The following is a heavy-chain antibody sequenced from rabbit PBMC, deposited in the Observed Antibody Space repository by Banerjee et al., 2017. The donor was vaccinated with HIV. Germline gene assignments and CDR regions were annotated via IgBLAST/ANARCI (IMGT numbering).Heavy chain of an antibody. J-gene: IGHJ4*01. D-gene: IGHD4-2*01. CDR2: IYTGSGST. CDR1: GIDFSSYYY. Sequence: QEQLEESGGDLVKPEGSLTLTCTASGIDFSSYYYICWVRQAPGKGLEWIGCIYTGSGSTYYANWAKGRFTISKTSSTTVTLQMTSLTAADTATYFCARDAGYAGSNLWGPGTLVTVS. CDR3: ARDAGYAGSNL. V-gene: IGHV1S45*01.